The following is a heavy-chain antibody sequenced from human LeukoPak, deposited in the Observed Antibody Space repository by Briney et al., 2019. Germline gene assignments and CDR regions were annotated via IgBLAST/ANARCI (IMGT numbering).Heavy chain of an antibody. CDR3: ARGRGTTVTTGSYWYFDL. Sequence: PSETLSLTCTVSGGSISSSNYYWGWIRQPPGKGLEWIGSAYFIGRTNYDPSFKSRVTISVDTSKNQFSLKLSSVTAADTAVYYCARGRGTTVTTGSYWYFDLWGRGTLVTVSS. V-gene: IGHV4-39*01. CDR2: AYFIGRT. J-gene: IGHJ2*01. CDR1: GGSISSSNYY. D-gene: IGHD4-17*01.